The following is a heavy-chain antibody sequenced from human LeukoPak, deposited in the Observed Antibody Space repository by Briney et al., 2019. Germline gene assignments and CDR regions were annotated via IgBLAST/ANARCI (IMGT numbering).Heavy chain of an antibody. CDR2: INNDGGDT. CDR3: TRLAPGSSRDY. CDR1: GFIFSHYW. V-gene: IGHV3-7*01. Sequence: GRSLRLSCAASGFIFSHYWMSWVRQSPGKGLEWVATINNDGGDTLYADSVKGRLTISRDDAKNSLFLQFHSLRVDDTAVYYCTRLAPGSSRDYWGQGTLVTVSS. J-gene: IGHJ4*02. D-gene: IGHD2-15*01.